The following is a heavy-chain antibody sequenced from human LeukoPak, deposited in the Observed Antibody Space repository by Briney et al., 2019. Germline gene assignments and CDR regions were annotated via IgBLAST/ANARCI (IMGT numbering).Heavy chain of an antibody. J-gene: IGHJ4*02. CDR3: AKSYYYHSGSFDY. D-gene: IGHD3-10*01. CDR2: FSSDGRST. V-gene: IGHV3-30*18. CDR1: GFTFSTFN. Sequence: PGRSLRLSCAASGFTFSTFNMHRVRQAPGKGLEWVAVFSSDGRSTFYAENVQGRFTLSRDNSKNTLSLQMNSLRAEDTAVYYCAKSYYYHSGSFDYWGQGTLVTVSS.